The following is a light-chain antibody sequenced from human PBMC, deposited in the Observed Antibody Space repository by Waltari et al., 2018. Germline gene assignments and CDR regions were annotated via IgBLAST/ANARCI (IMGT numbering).Light chain of an antibody. Sequence: QSVLSQPPSESGTPGQRVTISCSGTRSNVGSNTVNWYQHLPGTSPKLLIYSNNHRPSGVPGRFSASKSGTSASLAIIGLQSEDEGDYYCAAWDGGLNGLIFGGGTKLTVL. J-gene: IGLJ2*01. V-gene: IGLV1-44*01. CDR1: RSNVGSNT. CDR2: SNN. CDR3: AAWDGGLNGLI.